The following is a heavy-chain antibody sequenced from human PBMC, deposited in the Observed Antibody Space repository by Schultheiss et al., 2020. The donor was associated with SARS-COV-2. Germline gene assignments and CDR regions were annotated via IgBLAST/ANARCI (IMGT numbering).Heavy chain of an antibody. CDR3: ARIVPAAMANYYYYGMDV. D-gene: IGHD2-2*01. Sequence: GGSLRLSCAASGFTFSSYAMSWVRQAPGKGLEWVSAISGSGGSTYYADSVKGRFTISRDNAKNSLYLQMNSLRAEDTALYYCARIVPAAMANYYYYGMDVWGQGTTVTVSS. CDR1: GFTFSSYA. J-gene: IGHJ6*02. CDR2: ISGSGGST. V-gene: IGHV3-23*01.